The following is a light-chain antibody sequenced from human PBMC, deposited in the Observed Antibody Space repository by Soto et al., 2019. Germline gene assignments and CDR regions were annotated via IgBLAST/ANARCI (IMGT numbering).Light chain of an antibody. V-gene: IGLV2-14*01. CDR2: DVS. CDR1: SSDVGGYNY. J-gene: IGLJ2*01. Sequence: QSALTQPASVSWSPGQSITISCTGTSSDVGGYNYVSWYQQHPGKAPKLMIYDVSNRPSGVSNRFSGSKTGNTASLTIAGLQAEDEADYYCSSYKTRSSVLFGGGTKVTV. CDR3: SSYKTRSSVL.